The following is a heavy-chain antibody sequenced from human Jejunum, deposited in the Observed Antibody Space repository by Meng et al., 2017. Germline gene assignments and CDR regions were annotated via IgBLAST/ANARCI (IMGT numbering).Heavy chain of an antibody. D-gene: IGHD3-9*01. J-gene: IGHJ4*02. Sequence: VQLRPWGAGLLKPSGTLSLTCAVYGGSFSDHYLTWIRQPPGKGLEWIGEIHPSGRTYYSPSLQSRVTITLDTSKNQFSLTLNSVTAADTAVYYCARGDDWAKSGNFWGQGTLVTVSS. V-gene: IGHV4-34*01. CDR1: GGSFSDHY. CDR3: ARGDDWAKSGNF. CDR2: IHPSGRT.